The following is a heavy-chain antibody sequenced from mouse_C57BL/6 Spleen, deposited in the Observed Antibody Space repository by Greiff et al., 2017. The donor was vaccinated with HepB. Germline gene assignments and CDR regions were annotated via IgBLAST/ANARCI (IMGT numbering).Heavy chain of an antibody. CDR2: IDPEDGET. Sequence: EVQLQQSGAELVKPGASVKLSCTASGFNIKDYYMHWVKQRTEQGLEWIGRIDPEDGETKYAAKFQGKVTITADTSSNTVYLQLSSLPSVDTAVYYCARWTTVVADYAMDYWGQGTSVTVSS. J-gene: IGHJ4*01. D-gene: IGHD1-1*01. CDR1: GFNIKDYY. CDR3: ARWTTVVADYAMDY. V-gene: IGHV14-2*01.